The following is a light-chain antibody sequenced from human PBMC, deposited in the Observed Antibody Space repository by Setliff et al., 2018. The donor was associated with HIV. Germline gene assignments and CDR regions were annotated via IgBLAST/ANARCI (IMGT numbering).Light chain of an antibody. V-gene: IGLV2-14*03. CDR1: SSDVGAYNF. CDR2: DVI. Sequence: QSVLTQPASVSGSPGQSVTISCTGTSSDVGAYNFVSWYQQHPGRAPKLMIYDVINRNSGVSIRFSGSKSGNAASLTISGLQAEDEADYYCSSYTTSRQFVFGRGTKVTV. CDR3: SSYTTSRQFV. J-gene: IGLJ1*01.